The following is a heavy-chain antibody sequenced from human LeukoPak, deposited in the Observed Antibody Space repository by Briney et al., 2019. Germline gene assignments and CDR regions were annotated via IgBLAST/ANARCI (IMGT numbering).Heavy chain of an antibody. CDR2: ICYDGSKK. CDR1: GFTFSTYG. Sequence: GGSLRLSCAASGFTFSTYGMHWVRQAPGKGLEGVAVICYDGSKKYYADSVKGRFTISRDNSKNMLYLQMNSLRAEDTAVYYCARGLYCISSSCYFGGGNYYYYMDVWGKGTTVTVSS. V-gene: IGHV3-33*01. J-gene: IGHJ6*03. CDR3: ARGLYCISSSCYFGGGNYYYYMDV. D-gene: IGHD2-2*01.